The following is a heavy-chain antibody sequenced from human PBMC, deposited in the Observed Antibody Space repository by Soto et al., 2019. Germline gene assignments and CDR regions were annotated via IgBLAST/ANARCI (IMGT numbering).Heavy chain of an antibody. CDR3: AKDIAAAGNY. Sequence: QVQLVQSGAEVKQPGASVKVSCKASGYTFTSYDINWVRQATGQGLEWMGWMNANSGNTGYAQKFQGRVTMTRNTSISTAYMELSSLRSEETAVYYCAKDIAAAGNYWGQGTLVTVSS. V-gene: IGHV1-8*01. J-gene: IGHJ4*02. D-gene: IGHD6-13*01. CDR2: MNANSGNT. CDR1: GYTFTSYD.